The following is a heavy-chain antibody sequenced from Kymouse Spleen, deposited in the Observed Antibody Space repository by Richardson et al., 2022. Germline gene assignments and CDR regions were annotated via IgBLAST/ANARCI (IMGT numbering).Heavy chain of an antibody. Sequence: EVQLVESGGGLVQPGRSLRLSCAASGFTFDDYAMHWVRQAPGKGLEWVSGISWNSGSIGYADSVKGRFTISRDNAKNSLYLQMNSLRAEDTALYYCAKDLYTMVRGVIITHYYYYYGMDVWGQGTTVTVSS. CDR2: ISWNSGSI. D-gene: IGHD3-10*01. CDR3: AKDLYTMVRGVIITHYYYYYGMDV. V-gene: IGHV3-9*01. J-gene: IGHJ6*02. CDR1: GFTFDDYA.